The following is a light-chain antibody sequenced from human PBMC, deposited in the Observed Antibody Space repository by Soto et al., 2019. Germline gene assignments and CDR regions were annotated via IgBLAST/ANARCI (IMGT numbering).Light chain of an antibody. V-gene: IGKV1-5*03. J-gene: IGKJ1*01. CDR1: QSISSW. Sequence: DNQMTQSPSTLSASVGDRVAITCRASQSISSWLAWYQQKPGKAPNLLIYKASSLESGVPSRFSGSGSGTEFTLTISSLQPDDFATYYCQQYNSYPRTFGQGTKVEIK. CDR3: QQYNSYPRT. CDR2: KAS.